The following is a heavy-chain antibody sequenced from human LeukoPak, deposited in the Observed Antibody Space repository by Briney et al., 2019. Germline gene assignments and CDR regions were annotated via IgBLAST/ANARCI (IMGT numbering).Heavy chain of an antibody. Sequence: PGESLRLSCAASGFTFSSYSMTWVRQAPGMGLEWVSAISGDGGYTVYANSVKGRFTISRDNSKSTLYLQMNSLRAEDTAVYYCAKERDRGIEVAGDFDLWGQGILVTVSS. CDR2: ISGDGGYT. J-gene: IGHJ4*02. V-gene: IGHV3-23*01. CDR1: GFTFSSYS. D-gene: IGHD6-19*01. CDR3: AKERDRGIEVAGDFDL.